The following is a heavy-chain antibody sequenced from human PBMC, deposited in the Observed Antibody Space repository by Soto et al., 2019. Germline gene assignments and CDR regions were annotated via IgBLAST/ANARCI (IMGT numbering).Heavy chain of an antibody. Sequence: QVQLQQSGPGLVKPSQTLSVTCAISGDSVSSYNAAWNWIRQSPSRGLEWLGRTYYRSKWYNDYAVSVKSRISINPDTSKNHFSLQLNSVTPEDTAVYYCARGYSSGWPSLDYWGQGTLVTVSS. CDR3: ARGYSSGWPSLDY. J-gene: IGHJ4*02. CDR1: GDSVSSYNAA. CDR2: TYYRSKWYN. V-gene: IGHV6-1*01. D-gene: IGHD6-19*01.